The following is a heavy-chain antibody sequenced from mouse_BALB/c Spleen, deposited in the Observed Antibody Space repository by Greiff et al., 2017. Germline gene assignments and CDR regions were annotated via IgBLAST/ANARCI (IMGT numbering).Heavy chain of an antibody. D-gene: IGHD1-1*01. CDR3: ARGELRGYFDY. J-gene: IGHJ2*01. Sequence: EVQVVESGGGLVKPGGSLKLSCAASGFTFSSYAMSWVRQTPEKRLEWVASISSGGSTYYPDSVKGRFTISRDNARNILYLQMSSLRSEDTAMYYCARGELRGYFDYWGQGTTLTVSS. CDR2: ISSGGST. V-gene: IGHV5-6-5*01. CDR1: GFTFSSYA.